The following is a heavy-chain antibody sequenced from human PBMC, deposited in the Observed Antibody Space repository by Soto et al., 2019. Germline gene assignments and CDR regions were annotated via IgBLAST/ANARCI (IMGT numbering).Heavy chain of an antibody. V-gene: IGHV3-33*01. CDR2: IGYDGNNK. CDR1: VFSFTTYG. Sequence: QVQLVESGGGWVQPGRSLRLSCEATVFSFTTYGMHWVRQAPGKGLEWVAVIGYDGNNKYYADSVEGRFTISRDNSKNTVYLQTKSLRGDDTAVYYCARGGVTGIVGIFGSPLDIWGQGTVVTVSS. J-gene: IGHJ3*02. CDR3: ARGGVTGIVGIFGSPLDI. D-gene: IGHD3-10*02.